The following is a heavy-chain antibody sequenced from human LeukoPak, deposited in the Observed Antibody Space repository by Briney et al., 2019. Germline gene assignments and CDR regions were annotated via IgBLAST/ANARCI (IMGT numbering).Heavy chain of an antibody. CDR3: ARDGVGAAVDY. CDR1: GFTFSSNS. V-gene: IGHV3-48*02. CDR2: ISSSSSTI. J-gene: IGHJ4*02. D-gene: IGHD1-26*01. Sequence: PGGSLRLSCAASGFTFSSNSMNWVRQAPGKGLEWLSYISSSSSTIHCADSVKGRFTISRDNAKNSLYLQMSSLRDEDTAVYYCARDGVGAAVDYWGQGTLVAVSS.